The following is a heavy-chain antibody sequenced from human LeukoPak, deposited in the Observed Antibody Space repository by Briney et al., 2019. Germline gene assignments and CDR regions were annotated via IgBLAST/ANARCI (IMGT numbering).Heavy chain of an antibody. D-gene: IGHD1-26*01. Sequence: ASVKVSCKASGGTFSNYAISWVRQAPGQGLEWMGGIIPMIGTPNYAQKFQGRVTITADESTSTAYMELSSLRSEDTAVYYCARDSRVFSGSFGPLGSPDGYYFDYWGQGTLVTVSS. J-gene: IGHJ4*02. V-gene: IGHV1-69*13. CDR1: GGTFSNYA. CDR2: IIPMIGTP. CDR3: ARDSRVFSGSFGPLGSPDGYYFDY.